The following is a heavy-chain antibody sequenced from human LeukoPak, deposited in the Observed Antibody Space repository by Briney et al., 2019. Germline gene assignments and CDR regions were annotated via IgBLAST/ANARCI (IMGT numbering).Heavy chain of an antibody. CDR2: INGDGRDK. D-gene: IGHD3-9*01. V-gene: IGHV3-7*01. CDR1: GFTFSSYW. CDR3: ARGVDSAIDW. Sequence: PGGSLRLSCAASGFTFSSYWMNWVRQAPGKGLEWVANINGDGRDKYYVGSVRDRFTISGDNADNALYLQMNSLRGDDTALYYCARGVDSAIDWWGQGTLVTVSS. J-gene: IGHJ4*02.